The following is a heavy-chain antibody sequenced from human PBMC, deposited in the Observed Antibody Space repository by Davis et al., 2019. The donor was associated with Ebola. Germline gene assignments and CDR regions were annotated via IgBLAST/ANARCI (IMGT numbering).Heavy chain of an antibody. CDR3: ARDLPGGDWYFDL. Sequence: GESLKISCAASGFTFSSYGMHWVRQAPGKGLEWVAVISYDGSNKYYADSVKGRFTIPRDNSKNTLYLQMSSLGAEDTAVYYCARDLPGGDWYFDLWGRGTLVTVSS. D-gene: IGHD1-14*01. V-gene: IGHV3-30*03. CDR2: ISYDGSNK. CDR1: GFTFSSYG. J-gene: IGHJ2*01.